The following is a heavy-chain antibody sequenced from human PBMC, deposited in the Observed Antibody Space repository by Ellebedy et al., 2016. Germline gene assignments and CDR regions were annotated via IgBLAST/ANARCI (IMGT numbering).Heavy chain of an antibody. CDR1: GGSFSGYY. J-gene: IGHJ6*02. CDR2: INHSGST. D-gene: IGHD3-10*01. CDR3: ARASYHYGSGSYYRIGAYYYGMDV. Sequence: SETLSLTCAVYGGSFSGYYWSWIRQPPGKGLEWIGEINHSGSTNYNPSLKSRVTISVDTSKNQFSLKLSSVTAADTAVYYCARASYHYGSGSYYRIGAYYYGMDVWGQGTTVTVSS. V-gene: IGHV4-34*01.